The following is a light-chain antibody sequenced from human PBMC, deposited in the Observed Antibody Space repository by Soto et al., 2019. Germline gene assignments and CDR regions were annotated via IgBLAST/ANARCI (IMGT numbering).Light chain of an antibody. J-gene: IGLJ3*02. CDR1: SGYNTYA. Sequence: QSVLTQSPSASASLGASVKLTCTLSSGYNTYAIAWHQQQPEKGPRYLMKLNSDGSHSKGDGIPDRFSGSSSGAERYLTISSLQSEDEADYYCQTWGTGSGVFGGGTQLTVL. V-gene: IGLV4-69*01. CDR2: LNSDGSH. CDR3: QTWGTGSGV.